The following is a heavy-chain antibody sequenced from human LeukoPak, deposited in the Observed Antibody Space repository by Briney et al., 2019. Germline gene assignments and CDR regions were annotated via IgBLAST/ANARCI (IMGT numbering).Heavy chain of an antibody. D-gene: IGHD1-20*01. J-gene: IGHJ5*02. Sequence: SETLSLTCTVSGGSISSYYWSWIRQPPGKGLEWIGYIYYGGSTNYNPSLKSRVTISVDTSKNQFSLKLSSVTAADTAVYYCARAVPYNWNPWWFDPWGQGTLVTVSS. CDR3: ARAVPYNWNPWWFDP. CDR1: GGSISSYY. CDR2: IYYGGST. V-gene: IGHV4-59*01.